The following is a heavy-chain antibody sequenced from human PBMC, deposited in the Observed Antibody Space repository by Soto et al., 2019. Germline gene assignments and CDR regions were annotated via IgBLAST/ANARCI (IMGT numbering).Heavy chain of an antibody. CDR2: ISAYNGNT. V-gene: IGHV1-18*01. CDR1: GYTFTSYG. Sequence: GASVKVSCKASGYTFTSYGISWVRQAPGQGLEWVGWISAYNGNTNYAQKLQGRVTMTTGTSTSTAYMELRSLRSDDTAVYYCARDLGPYYYDSSDSGFDLWGRGTLVTVSS. CDR3: ARDLGPYYYDSSDSGFDL. J-gene: IGHJ2*01. D-gene: IGHD3-22*01.